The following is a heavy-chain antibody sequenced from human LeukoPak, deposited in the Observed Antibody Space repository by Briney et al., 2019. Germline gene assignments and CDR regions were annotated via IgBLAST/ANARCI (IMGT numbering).Heavy chain of an antibody. Sequence: SVKVSCKASGGTFSSYAFSWVRQAPGQGLEWMGGIIPIFGTANYAQKFQGRVTITTDESTSTAYMELSSLRSEDTAVYYCARDGLVSSSSSPYYYYMDVWGKGTTVTVSS. D-gene: IGHD6-6*01. CDR2: IIPIFGTA. J-gene: IGHJ6*03. CDR3: ARDGLVSSSSSPYYYYMDV. CDR1: GGTFSSYA. V-gene: IGHV1-69*05.